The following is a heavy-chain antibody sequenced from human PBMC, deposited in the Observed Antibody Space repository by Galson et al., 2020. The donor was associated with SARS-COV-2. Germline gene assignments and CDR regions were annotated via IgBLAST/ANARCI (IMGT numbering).Heavy chain of an antibody. CDR3: ARLALVSRFYYGMDV. Sequence: SETLSLTCTVSGGSISSYYWSWIRQPPGKGLEWIGYIYYSGSTNYNPSLKSRVTISVDTSKNQFSLKLSSVTAADTAVYYCARLALVSRFYYGMDVWGQGTTVTVSS. V-gene: IGHV4-59*08. CDR1: GGSISSYY. J-gene: IGHJ6*02. D-gene: IGHD2-2*01. CDR2: IYYSGST.